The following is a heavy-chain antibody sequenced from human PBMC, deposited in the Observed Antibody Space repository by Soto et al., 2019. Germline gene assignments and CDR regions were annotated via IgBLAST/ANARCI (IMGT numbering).Heavy chain of an antibody. J-gene: IGHJ6*02. V-gene: IGHV3-72*01. Sequence: PGGSLRLSCAGSGFTLSDHYIDWVRQAPGKGLEWVGRSRDKAQGYSTAYAASVKGRFTTSRDESKNSVYLQMNSLKTEDTAVYYCTRDRIAAAGNLEYYYYYYGMDVWGQGTTVTVSS. D-gene: IGHD6-13*01. CDR2: SRDKAQGYST. CDR1: GFTLSDHY. CDR3: TRDRIAAAGNLEYYYYYYGMDV.